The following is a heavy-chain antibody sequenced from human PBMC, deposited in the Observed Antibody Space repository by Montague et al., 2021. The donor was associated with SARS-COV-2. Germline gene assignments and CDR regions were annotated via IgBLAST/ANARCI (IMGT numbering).Heavy chain of an antibody. CDR2: IDWDDDK. V-gene: IGHV2-70*01. CDR1: GFSLSTSGMC. CDR3: ARSHYDISTGYYTVFDY. Sequence: PALVKPTQTLTLTCTFSGFSLSTSGMCVSWIRQPPGKALEWLALIDWDDDKYYSTSLKTRLTISKDTSKNQVVLTMTNMDPVDTATYYCARSHYDISTGYYTVFDYWGQGTLVTVSS. J-gene: IGHJ4*02. D-gene: IGHD3-9*01.